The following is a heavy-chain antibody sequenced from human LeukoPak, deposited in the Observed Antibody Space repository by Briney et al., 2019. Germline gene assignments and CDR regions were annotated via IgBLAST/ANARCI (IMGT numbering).Heavy chain of an antibody. V-gene: IGHV1-24*01. Sequence: GASVKVSCKVSGYTLTELSMHWVRQAPGKVLEWMGGFDPEDGETIYAQKFQGRVTMTEDTSTDTAYMELSSLRSEDTAVYYCATEHYGGNDYYYGMDVWGQGTTVTVSS. CDR1: GYTLTELS. J-gene: IGHJ6*02. CDR3: ATEHYGGNDYYYGMDV. D-gene: IGHD4-23*01. CDR2: FDPEDGET.